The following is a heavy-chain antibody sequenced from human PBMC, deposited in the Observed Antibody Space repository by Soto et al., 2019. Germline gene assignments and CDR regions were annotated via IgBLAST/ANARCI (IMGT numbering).Heavy chain of an antibody. CDR3: SRGPRTSRASSMDF. V-gene: IGHV3-33*01. CDR1: GFILSNFG. D-gene: IGHD1-1*01. J-gene: IGHJ6*02. Sequence: PGGSMRLSCAASGFILSNFGMHWVRPAPGKGLEWVAGVWYDGSNGVYADSVKGRFARSRDNAENSLNLQMTNLRAEKTAVNDGSRGPRTSRASSMDFWGQGTTVTVSS. CDR2: VWYDGSNG.